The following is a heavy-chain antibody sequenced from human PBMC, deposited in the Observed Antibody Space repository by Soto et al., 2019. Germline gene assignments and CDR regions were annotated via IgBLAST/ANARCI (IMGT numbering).Heavy chain of an antibody. V-gene: IGHV3-73*02. Sequence: VQLVESGGGLVQPGGSLKLSCTASGFIFSGSAIHWVRQASGKGLEWVGRIRSRANNYATSSAASVKGRFFFSRDDSKNTAYLQMNTLKTEDTAVYYCSRGQGAAIGDYYYHGMDVWGQGTTVTVSS. CDR3: SRGQGAAIGDYYYHGMDV. CDR2: IRSRANNYAT. D-gene: IGHD2-2*02. CDR1: GFIFSGSA. J-gene: IGHJ6*02.